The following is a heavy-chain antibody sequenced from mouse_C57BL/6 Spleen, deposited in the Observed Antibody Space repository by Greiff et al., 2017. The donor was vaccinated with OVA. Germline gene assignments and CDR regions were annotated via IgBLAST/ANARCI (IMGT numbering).Heavy chain of an antibody. CDR2: ILPGSGST. J-gene: IGHJ2*01. CDR1: GYTFTGYW. D-gene: IGHD1-1*01. V-gene: IGHV1-9*01. Sequence: QVQLQQSGAELMKPGASVKLSCKATGYTFTGYWIEWVKQRPGHGLEWIGEILPGSGSTNYNEKFKGKSTLTVDKSSSTAYMQLSSLTSEDSAVYYCARAYGSSYVPFDYWGQGTTLTVSS. CDR3: ARAYGSSYVPFDY.